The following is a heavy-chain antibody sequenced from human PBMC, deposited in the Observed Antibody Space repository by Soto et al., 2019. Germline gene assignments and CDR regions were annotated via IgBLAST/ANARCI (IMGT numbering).Heavy chain of an antibody. CDR1: GYTFSNYG. CDR2: ITAYNGKA. V-gene: IGHV1-18*04. D-gene: IGHD3-3*01. Sequence: QVQLVQSGGEGKKPGASVKVSCKASGYTFSNYGVSWVRQAPGQGLEWLGWITAYNGKANYAHNFEGRVAMTIDTSTTTAYMELRGLRSDDTAVYYCARQHNDLWSDSPDFDYWGQGTLVTVSA. J-gene: IGHJ4*02. CDR3: ARQHNDLWSDSPDFDY.